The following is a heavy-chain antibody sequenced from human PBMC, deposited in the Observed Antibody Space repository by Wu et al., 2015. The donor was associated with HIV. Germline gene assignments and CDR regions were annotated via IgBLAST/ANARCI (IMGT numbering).Heavy chain of an antibody. V-gene: IGHV1-69*13. CDR2: IIPVFGTT. CDR3: VRTVPLLGQI. Sequence: QVRLVQSGTEVKRPGSSVKVSCKASEGTFTSYVISWVRQAPGQGLEWMGWIIPVFGTTKYAQNFQDRVTITADESATTVYMELSSLRSDDMAVYYCVRTVPLLGQIWGQGTLITVSS. CDR1: EGTFTSYV. D-gene: IGHD3/OR15-3a*01. J-gene: IGHJ4*02.